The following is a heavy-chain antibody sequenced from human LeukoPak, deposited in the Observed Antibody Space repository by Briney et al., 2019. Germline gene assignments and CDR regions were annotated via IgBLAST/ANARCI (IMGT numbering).Heavy chain of an antibody. CDR2: FDPEDGET. J-gene: IGHJ4*02. D-gene: IGHD3-22*01. Sequence: ASVKVSCKVSGYTLTELSMHWVRQAPGKGLEWMGGFDPEDGETIYAQKFQGRVTMTEDTSTDTASMELSSLRSEDTAVYYCATARWNYDSSGYYYWGQGTLVTVSS. V-gene: IGHV1-24*01. CDR1: GYTLTELS. CDR3: ATARWNYDSSGYYY.